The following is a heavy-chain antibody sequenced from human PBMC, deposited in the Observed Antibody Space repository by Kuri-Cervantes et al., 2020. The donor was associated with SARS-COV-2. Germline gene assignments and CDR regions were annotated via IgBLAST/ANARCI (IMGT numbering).Heavy chain of an antibody. J-gene: IGHJ4*02. CDR1: GFTFTSSA. CDR3: ARPSGLWFGELPLEYYFDY. D-gene: IGHD3-10*01. CDR2: IVVGSGNT. V-gene: IGHV1-58*01. Sequence: SVKVSCKASGFTFTSSAVQWVRQARGQRLEWIGWIVVGSGNTNYAQKFQERVTITRDMSTSTAYMELSSLRSDDTAVYYCARPSGLWFGELPLEYYFDYWGQGTLVTVSS.